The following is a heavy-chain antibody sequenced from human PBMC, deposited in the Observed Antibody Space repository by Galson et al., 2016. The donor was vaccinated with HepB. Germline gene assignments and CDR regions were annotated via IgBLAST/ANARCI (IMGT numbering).Heavy chain of an antibody. CDR2: IATTGDT. V-gene: IGHV3-13*04. CDR3: ARAPKGGGYGLDV. D-gene: IGHD3-16*01. CDR1: GFNFSLYD. Sequence: SLRLSCAASGFNFSLYDMHWVRQVTGKGLEWVSAIATTGDTYYPGSVKGRFTISRENAKNSMLLQMNSLRVGDTAVYYCARAPKGGGYGLDVWGKGTTVTVSS. J-gene: IGHJ6*04.